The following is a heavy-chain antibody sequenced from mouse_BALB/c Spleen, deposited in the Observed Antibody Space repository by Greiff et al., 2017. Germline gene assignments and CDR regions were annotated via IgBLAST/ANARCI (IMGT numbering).Heavy chain of an antibody. V-gene: IGHV14-3*02. CDR1: GFNIKDTY. CDR3: ARAGTLAY. CDR2: IDPANGNT. J-gene: IGHJ3*01. Sequence: EVQRVESGAELVKPGASVKLSCTASGFNIKDTYMHWVKQRPEQGLEWIGRIDPANGNTKYDPKFQGKATITADTSSNTAYLQLSSLTSEDTAVYYCARAGTLAYWGQGTLVTVSA. D-gene: IGHD4-1*01.